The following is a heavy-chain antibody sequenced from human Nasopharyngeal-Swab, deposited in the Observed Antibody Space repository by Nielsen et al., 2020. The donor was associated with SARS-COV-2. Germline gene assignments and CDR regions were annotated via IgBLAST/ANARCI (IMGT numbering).Heavy chain of an antibody. V-gene: IGHV5-51*01. J-gene: IGHJ6*02. D-gene: IGHD1-26*01. Sequence: GESLKISCQGSGYSFTTYWIGWVRPMPGKGLEWMGIIYSGDSNPRYSPSFQCQVTISVDKYSSTAYLQWSSLKASDTAIYYCARPMRPMGHYYFGMDVWGQGTTVTVSS. CDR2: IYSGDSNP. CDR1: GYSFTTYW. CDR3: ARPMRPMGHYYFGMDV.